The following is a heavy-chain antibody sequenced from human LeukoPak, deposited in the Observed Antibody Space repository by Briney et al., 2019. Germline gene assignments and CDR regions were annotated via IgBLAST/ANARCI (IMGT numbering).Heavy chain of an antibody. CDR1: GGSISDYY. D-gene: IGHD5-24*01. Sequence: SETLSLTCTVSGGSISDYYWSWIRQPPGKGLECIGYIYYSGSTNYNPSLKSRVTIAMDTSKNQFSLKLSSVTAADTAVYYCARTPGDGMLCYFDYWGQGTLVTVSS. V-gene: IGHV4-59*01. CDR3: ARTPGDGMLCYFDY. J-gene: IGHJ4*02. CDR2: IYYSGST.